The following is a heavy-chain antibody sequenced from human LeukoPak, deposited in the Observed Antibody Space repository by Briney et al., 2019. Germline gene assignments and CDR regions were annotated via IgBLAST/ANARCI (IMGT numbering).Heavy chain of an antibody. J-gene: IGHJ4*02. CDR3: VRHSQHSRDLGSARNLDY. V-gene: IGHV4-59*08. Sequence: SETLSLTCTVSGGSISSYYWSWIRQPPGKGLEWIGYIHNSGSTNYNPSLRSRVTISVDTSKNLFSLRLTSVTAAHTAVYYCVRHSQHSRDLGSARNLDYWGQGTLVTVSS. CDR2: IHNSGST. CDR1: GGSISSYY. D-gene: IGHD7-27*01.